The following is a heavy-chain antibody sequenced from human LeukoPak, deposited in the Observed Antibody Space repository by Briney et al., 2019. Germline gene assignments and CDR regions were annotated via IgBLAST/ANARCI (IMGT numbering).Heavy chain of an antibody. Sequence: PGGSLRLSCAASGFTLSTYEMNWVRQAPGKGLEWGSYITTSGSTMYYADSVKGRFTISRDNAKSSLYLQMNSLRAEDTAVYYCARRGFYDTSGYLFDYWGQGTLVTVSS. J-gene: IGHJ4*02. D-gene: IGHD3-22*01. CDR3: ARRGFYDTSGYLFDY. CDR2: ITTSGSTM. V-gene: IGHV3-48*03. CDR1: GFTLSTYE.